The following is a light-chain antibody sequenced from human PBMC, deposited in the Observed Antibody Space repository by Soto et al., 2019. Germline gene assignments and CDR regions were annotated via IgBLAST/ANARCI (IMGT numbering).Light chain of an antibody. CDR2: GAS. Sequence: EIVMTQSPATLSVSPGERATLSCRASQSVSSNLAWYQQKPGQAPRLLIYGASTRATGIPARFSGSGSGTAFTLTISSLQSEDFAVYYCQQYNNWGTFGQGTKVEIE. J-gene: IGKJ1*01. V-gene: IGKV3-15*01. CDR1: QSVSSN. CDR3: QQYNNWGT.